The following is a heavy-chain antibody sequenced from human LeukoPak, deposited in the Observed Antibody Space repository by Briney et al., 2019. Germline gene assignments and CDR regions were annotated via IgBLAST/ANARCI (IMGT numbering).Heavy chain of an antibody. V-gene: IGHV1-18*01. CDR3: ARDWEDGVSTTYYYGMDV. CDR2: SSAYNGNT. D-gene: IGHD1-1*01. Sequence: ASVKVSCKASGYTFTSYGISWVRPAPGQGLEGMGWSSAYNGNTNYAQKLQGRVTMTTDTSTSTAYMELRSLRSDDTAVYYCARDWEDGVSTTYYYGMDVWGQGTTVTVTS. CDR1: GYTFTSYG. J-gene: IGHJ6*02.